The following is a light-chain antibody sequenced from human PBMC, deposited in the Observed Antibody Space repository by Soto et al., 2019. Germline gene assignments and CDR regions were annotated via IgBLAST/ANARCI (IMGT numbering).Light chain of an antibody. CDR3: QHYNSYSEA. V-gene: IGKV1-5*03. CDR1: QTISSW. J-gene: IGKJ1*01. CDR2: KAS. Sequence: GDRVTITCRASQTISSWLXXYXXKXGXXXKXXXYKASTLKSGVPSRFSGSGYGTEFTLTISSLQPDDFATYYCQHYNSYSEAFGQGTKVDIK.